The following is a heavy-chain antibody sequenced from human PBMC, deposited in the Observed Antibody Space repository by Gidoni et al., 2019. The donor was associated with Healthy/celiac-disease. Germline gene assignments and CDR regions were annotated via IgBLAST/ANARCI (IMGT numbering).Heavy chain of an antibody. J-gene: IGHJ5*02. CDR2: IYYSGST. D-gene: IGHD6-13*01. CDR1: GGSISSSY. CDR3: ARGGPVGVAAAGNWFDP. V-gene: IGHV4-59*01. Sequence: QVQLQESDAGLVKPSETLSLTSTVSGGSISSSYWRWIRQPPGKGLEWIGYIYYSGSTNYNPSLKSRVTISVDTSKNQCSLKLSSVTAADTAVYYCARGGPVGVAAAGNWFDPWGQGTLVTVSS.